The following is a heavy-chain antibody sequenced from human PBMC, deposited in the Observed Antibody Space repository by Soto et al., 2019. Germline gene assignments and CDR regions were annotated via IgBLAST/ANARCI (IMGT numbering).Heavy chain of an antibody. V-gene: IGHV3-30*18. Sequence: GGSLRLSCAASGFTFSSYGMHWVRQAPGKGLEWVAVISYDGSNKYYADSVKGRFTISRDNSKNTLYLQMNSLRAEDTAVYYCAKDDLYDILTGLLGGYSWDVWGQGTTVTVSS. J-gene: IGHJ6*02. CDR3: AKDDLYDILTGLLGGYSWDV. CDR1: GFTFSSYG. D-gene: IGHD3-9*01. CDR2: ISYDGSNK.